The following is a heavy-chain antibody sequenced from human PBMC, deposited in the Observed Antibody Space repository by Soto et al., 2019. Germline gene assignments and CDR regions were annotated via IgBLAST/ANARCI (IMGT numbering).Heavy chain of an antibody. V-gene: IGHV3-33*01. CDR3: ARDGLGSRWYKAGLDY. D-gene: IGHD6-13*01. CDR2: IWYDGSNR. Sequence: GGSLRLSCAASVFTFSSYGMHLVRQSPGKGLEWVAVIWYDGSNRYYADSVKGRFTISXXXSKXTLXLQXNSLRAEDTAVYYCARDGLGSRWYKAGLDYWGQGNLVTVSS. J-gene: IGHJ4*02. CDR1: VFTFSSYG.